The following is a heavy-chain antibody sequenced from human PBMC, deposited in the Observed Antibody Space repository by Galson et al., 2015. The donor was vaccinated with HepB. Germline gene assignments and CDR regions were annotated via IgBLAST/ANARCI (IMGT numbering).Heavy chain of an antibody. CDR3: ARDPPQVYCTNGVCSSYYYMDV. J-gene: IGHJ6*03. CDR2: IDPSDSYT. Sequence: VMKKPWESLWISCQGSGYSFTSYWISWVRQMPGKDLEWMGRIDPSDSYTSYSPSFQGHVTIPAVKSISTAYLQWSSLKASDTAMYYCARDPPQVYCTNGVCSSYYYMDVWGKGTTVTVSS. V-gene: IGHV5-10-1*01. D-gene: IGHD2-8*01. CDR1: GYSFTSYW.